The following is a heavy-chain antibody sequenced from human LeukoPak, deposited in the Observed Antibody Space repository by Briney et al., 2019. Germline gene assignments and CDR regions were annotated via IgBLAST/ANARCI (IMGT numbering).Heavy chain of an antibody. CDR3: AGETYCSGGSCYSKPFDP. CDR2: INPNSGGT. V-gene: IGHV1-2*02. CDR1: GYTFTGYY. Sequence: ASVKVSCKASGYTFTGYYMHWVRQAPGQGLEWIGWINPNSGGTNYAQKFQGRVSMTRDTSTSTVYMELSSLRSEDTAVYYCAGETYCSGGSCYSKPFDPWGQGTLVTVSS. J-gene: IGHJ5*02. D-gene: IGHD2-15*01.